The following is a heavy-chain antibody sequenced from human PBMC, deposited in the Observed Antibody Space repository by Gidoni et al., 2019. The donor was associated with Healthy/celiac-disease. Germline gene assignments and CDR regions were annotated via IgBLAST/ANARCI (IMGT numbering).Heavy chain of an antibody. D-gene: IGHD1-26*01. CDR2: ISSSSSYI. V-gene: IGHV3-21*01. Sequence: EVQLVESGGGLVKPGGSLRLSCAASGFTFSSYSMNWVRQAPGKGLEWVSSISSSSSYIYYADSVKGRFTISRDNAKNSLYLQMNSLRAEDTAVYYCARGFLRSYHLDYWGQGTLVTVSS. J-gene: IGHJ4*02. CDR1: GFTFSSYS. CDR3: ARGFLRSYHLDY.